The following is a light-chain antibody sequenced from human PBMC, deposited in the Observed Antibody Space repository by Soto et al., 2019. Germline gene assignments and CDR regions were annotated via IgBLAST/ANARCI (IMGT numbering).Light chain of an antibody. CDR3: LQYNSFPWT. CDR2: LAS. CDR1: QGIRID. J-gene: IGKJ1*01. Sequence: DIQMTQSPSSLSASVGDRVTIICRASQGIRIDLGWYQQKPGKAPKRLIYLASSLESWVPSRFGGSGSGTEFTLTITSLQPEDFATYYCLQYNSFPWTFGQGTKVEIE. V-gene: IGKV1-17*01.